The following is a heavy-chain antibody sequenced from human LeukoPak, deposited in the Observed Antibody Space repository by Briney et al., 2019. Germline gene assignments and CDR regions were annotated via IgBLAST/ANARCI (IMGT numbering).Heavy chain of an antibody. D-gene: IGHD2-2*01. CDR3: ARMHRGYCSSTSCYYYGMDV. V-gene: IGHV1-8*01. Sequence: ASVKVSCKASGYTFTSYDINWVRQATGQGLEWMGWMNPNSGNTGYAQKFQGRVTMTRNTSISTAYMELSSLRSEDTAVYYCARMHRGYCSSTSCYYYGMDVWGQGTTVTVSS. CDR2: MNPNSGNT. J-gene: IGHJ6*02. CDR1: GYTFTSYD.